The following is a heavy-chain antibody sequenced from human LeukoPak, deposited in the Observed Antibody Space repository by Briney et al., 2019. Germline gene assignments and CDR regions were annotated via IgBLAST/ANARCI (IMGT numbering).Heavy chain of an antibody. CDR3: AREVGYCSSTSCRRDY. CDR1: GYTFTGYY. J-gene: IGHJ4*02. V-gene: IGHV1-2*02. Sequence: ASVKVSCKASGYTFTGYYMHWVRQAPGQGLEWMEWINPNSGGTNYAQKFQGRVTMTRDTSISTAYMELSRLRSDDTAVYYCAREVGYCSSTSCRRDYWGQGTLVTVSS. D-gene: IGHD2-2*03. CDR2: INPNSGGT.